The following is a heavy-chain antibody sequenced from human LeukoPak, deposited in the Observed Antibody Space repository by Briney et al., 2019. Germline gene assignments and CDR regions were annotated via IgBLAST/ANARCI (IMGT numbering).Heavy chain of an antibody. CDR3: AREVVTDFDY. Sequence: GGSLRLSCAASGFTFSTYWMSRVRQAPGKGLEWVANIKQDGSEKYYVDSVKGRFTISRDNAKNSFFLQMNSLRAEDTAVYYCAREVVTDFDYWGQGTLVTVSS. J-gene: IGHJ4*02. D-gene: IGHD3-22*01. CDR2: IKQDGSEK. V-gene: IGHV3-7*01. CDR1: GFTFSTYW.